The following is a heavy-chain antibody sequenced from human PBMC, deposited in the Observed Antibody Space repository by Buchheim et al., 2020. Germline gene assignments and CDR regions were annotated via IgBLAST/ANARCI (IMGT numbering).Heavy chain of an antibody. D-gene: IGHD3-3*01. CDR1: GFTFSSYA. Sequence: QVQLVESGGGVVQPGRSLRLSCAASGFTFSSYAMHWVRQAPGKGLEWVAVISYDGSNKYYADSVKGRFTISRDNSKNTLYLQMNSLRAEDTAVYHCAREVFGRVDYWGQGTL. J-gene: IGHJ4*02. CDR2: ISYDGSNK. CDR3: AREVFGRVDY. V-gene: IGHV3-30-3*01.